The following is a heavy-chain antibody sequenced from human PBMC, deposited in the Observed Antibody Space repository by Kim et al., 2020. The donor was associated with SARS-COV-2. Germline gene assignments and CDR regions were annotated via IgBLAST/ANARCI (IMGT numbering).Heavy chain of an antibody. CDR2: IYHSGST. D-gene: IGHD3-9*01. Sequence: SETLSLTCAVSGGSISSGGYSWSWIRQPPGKGLEWIGYIYHSGSTYYNSSLKSRVTISVDRSKNQFSLKLSSVTAADTAVYYCARVVTLRYFDWQYYYY. CDR3: ARVVTLRYFDWQYYYY. J-gene: IGHJ6*01. CDR1: GGSISSGGYS. V-gene: IGHV4-30-2*01.